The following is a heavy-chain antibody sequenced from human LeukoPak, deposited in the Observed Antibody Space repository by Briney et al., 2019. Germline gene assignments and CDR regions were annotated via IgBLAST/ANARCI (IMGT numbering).Heavy chain of an antibody. CDR2: ISRSGSYI. CDR1: GFTFSDYN. CDR3: AGGFGSGNFYHDF. Sequence: GGSLRLSCVGSGFTFSDYNMNWVRQAPGKGLEWVSSISRSGSYIYYADSVKGRFTISRDNAGNSLSLQLNSLTAEDTAVHYCAGGFGSGNFYHDFWAQGTLVTVSS. D-gene: IGHD3-10*01. J-gene: IGHJ4*02. V-gene: IGHV3-21*01.